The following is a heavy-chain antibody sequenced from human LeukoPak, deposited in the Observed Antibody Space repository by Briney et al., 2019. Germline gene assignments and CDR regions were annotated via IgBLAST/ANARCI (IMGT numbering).Heavy chain of an antibody. V-gene: IGHV3-30*04. D-gene: IGHD3-10*01. J-gene: IGHJ4*02. CDR3: AREVERFGEFDY. Sequence: GGSLRLSCAASGFTFSSYATHWVRQAPGKGLEWVAVISYDGSNKYYADSVKGRFTISRDNSKNTLYLQMNSLRAEDTAVYYCAREVERFGEFDYWGQGTLVTVSS. CDR1: GFTFSSYA. CDR2: ISYDGSNK.